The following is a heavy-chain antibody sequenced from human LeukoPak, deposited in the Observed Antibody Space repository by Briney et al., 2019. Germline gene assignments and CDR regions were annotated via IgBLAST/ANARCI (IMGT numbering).Heavy chain of an antibody. D-gene: IGHD4-17*01. CDR2: IYYSGST. V-gene: IGHV4-30-4*01. J-gene: IGHJ4*02. CDR1: GGSISSGDYY. CDR3: ARVESTVTTFDY. Sequence: SETLSLTCTVSGGSISSGDYYWSWIRQPPGKGLEWIGYIYYSGSTYYNPSLKSRVTISVDTSKNQFSLKLSSVTAADTAVYYCARVESTVTTFDYWGQGTLVTVSS.